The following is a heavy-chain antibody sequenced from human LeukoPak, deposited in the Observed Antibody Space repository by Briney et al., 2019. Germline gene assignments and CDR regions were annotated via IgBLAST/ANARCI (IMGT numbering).Heavy chain of an antibody. CDR3: ARLIAVAGMTPHDY. CDR2: MNPNSGNT. Sequence: ASVKVSCKASGYTFTSYDINWVRQATGQGLEWMGWMNPNSGNTGYAQKFQGRVTMTRNTSISTAYMELSSLRSEDTAVYYCARLIAVAGMTPHDYWGQGTLVTVSS. J-gene: IGHJ4*02. CDR1: GYTFTSYD. V-gene: IGHV1-8*01. D-gene: IGHD6-19*01.